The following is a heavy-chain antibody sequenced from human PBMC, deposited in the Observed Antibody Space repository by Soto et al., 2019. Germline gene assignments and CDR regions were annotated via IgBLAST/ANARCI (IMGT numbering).Heavy chain of an antibody. CDR2: IFYSGST. CDR3: ARLGAYYQSLDP. J-gene: IGHJ5*02. CDR1: GDSISSSNYF. D-gene: IGHD3-22*01. Sequence: PSETLSLTCTVSGDSISSSNYFWGWIRQPPGKGLEWIGTIFYSGSTYYNPSLKSRVTISVDTSKNQFSLKLTSVTAADTAVYYCARLGAYYQSLDPWGPGTLVTVSS. V-gene: IGHV4-39*01.